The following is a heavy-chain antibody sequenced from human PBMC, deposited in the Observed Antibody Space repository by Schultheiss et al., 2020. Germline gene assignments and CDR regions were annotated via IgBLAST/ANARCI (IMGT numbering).Heavy chain of an antibody. CDR2: ISYDGSNK. D-gene: IGHD3-10*01. CDR3: ARPGNDFFGSGSFYSFFDY. Sequence: GGSLRLSCAASGFTFSSYAMHWVRQAPGKGLEWVAVISYDGSNKYYADSVKGRFTISRDNSKNTLYLQMNSLRAEDTAVYYCARPGNDFFGSGSFYSFFDYWGQGTLVTV. CDR1: GFTFSSYA. J-gene: IGHJ4*02. V-gene: IGHV3-30*01.